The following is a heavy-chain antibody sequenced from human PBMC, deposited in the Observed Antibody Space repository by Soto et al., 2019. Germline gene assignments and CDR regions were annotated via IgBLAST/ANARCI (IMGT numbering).Heavy chain of an antibody. V-gene: IGHV3-23*01. Sequence: EVQLLESGGGLVQPGGSLRLSCAASGFTFSSYAMSWVRQAPGKGLEWVSAISGSGGSTYYADSVKGRFTISRDNSKNTLYLQMNSLRAEDTAVYYCAKDGYCSSTSCYIGWDYYYGMDVWGQGTTVTVSS. CDR3: AKDGYCSSTSCYIGWDYYYGMDV. D-gene: IGHD2-2*02. CDR2: ISGSGGST. J-gene: IGHJ6*02. CDR1: GFTFSSYA.